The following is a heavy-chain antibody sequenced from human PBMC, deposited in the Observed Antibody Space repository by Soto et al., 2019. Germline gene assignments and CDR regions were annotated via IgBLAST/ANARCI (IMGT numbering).Heavy chain of an antibody. Sequence: QVQLVQSGAEVKRPGSSVKVSCKASGGTFNNYAINWVLQAPGQSPEWMGDISPMFGKANYAQKCQGRVKSTADDSTATAYLELSSLRSEDTALYYCASEVEVHTPVFGFWGQGSLVTVSS. J-gene: IGHJ4*02. CDR3: ASEVEVHTPVFGF. CDR2: ISPMFGKA. CDR1: GGTFNNYA. D-gene: IGHD2-2*01. V-gene: IGHV1-69*01.